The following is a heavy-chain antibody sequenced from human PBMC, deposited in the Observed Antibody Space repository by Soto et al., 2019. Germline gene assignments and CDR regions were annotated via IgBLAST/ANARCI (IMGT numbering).Heavy chain of an antibody. Sequence: QVQLLQSGAEVKKPGASVKVSCKASGYRFTTYGITWVRLAPGQGLEWLGGISTYNGNTDYAQNLQDRVTMTTETSTSTAYMEVTSLTSDDTAVYYCARGLGTNGLDVWCQGTTVTVSS. CDR2: ISTYNGNT. D-gene: IGHD7-27*01. J-gene: IGHJ6*02. CDR3: ARGLGTNGLDV. V-gene: IGHV1-18*04. CDR1: GYRFTTYG.